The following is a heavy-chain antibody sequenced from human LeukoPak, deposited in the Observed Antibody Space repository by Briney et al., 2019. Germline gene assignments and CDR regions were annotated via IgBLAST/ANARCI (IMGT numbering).Heavy chain of an antibody. CDR3: ARKGYYSQAFDM. CDR2: SSSSSSSI. Sequence: GGSLRLSCAASGFTFSSYSMNWVRQAPGKGLEWVSYSYSSSSSSSIYYADSVKGRFTISRDNAKNSLYLQMNSLRAEDTAVYYCARKGYYSQAFDMWGQGTMVTVSS. D-gene: IGHD3-22*01. V-gene: IGHV3-48*01. CDR1: GFTFSSYS. J-gene: IGHJ3*02.